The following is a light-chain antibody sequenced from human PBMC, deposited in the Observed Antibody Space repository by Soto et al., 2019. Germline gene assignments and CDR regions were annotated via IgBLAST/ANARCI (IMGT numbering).Light chain of an antibody. V-gene: IGLV1-44*01. Sequence: QAVVTQPPSASGTPGQRVTISCSGSSSNIGSNAVNWYQHLPGTAPKLLIYSNNQRPSGVPDRFSGSKSGTSASLAISGLQSEDEADYYCSAWDVSRSVLFGGGTKLTVL. J-gene: IGLJ3*02. CDR2: SNN. CDR1: SSNIGSNA. CDR3: SAWDVSRSVL.